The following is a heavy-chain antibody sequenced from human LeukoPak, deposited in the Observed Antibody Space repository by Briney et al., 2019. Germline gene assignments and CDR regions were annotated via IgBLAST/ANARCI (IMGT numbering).Heavy chain of an antibody. CDR2: IYYSGST. V-gene: IGHV4-34*01. CDR3: ARLFDDYDSSGFSIDY. D-gene: IGHD3-22*01. J-gene: IGHJ4*02. CDR1: GGSFSGYY. Sequence: SETLSLTCAVYGGSFSGYYWGWIRQPPGKGLEWIGNIYYSGSTYYNPSLKSRVTISVDTSKNQFSLKLSSVTAADTAVYYCARLFDDYDSSGFSIDYWGQGTLVTVSS.